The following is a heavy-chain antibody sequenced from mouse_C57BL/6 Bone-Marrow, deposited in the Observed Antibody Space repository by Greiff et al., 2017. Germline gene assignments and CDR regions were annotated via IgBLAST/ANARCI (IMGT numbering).Heavy chain of an antibody. CDR2: IDPSDSYT. Sequence: VQLQESGAELVMPGASVKLSCKASGYTFTSYWMHWVKQRPGQGLEWIGEIDPSDSYTNYNQKFKGKSTLTVDKSSSTAYMQLSSLTSEDSAVYYCATYYYGSSPFDYWGQGTTLTVSS. V-gene: IGHV1-69*01. CDR3: ATYYYGSSPFDY. J-gene: IGHJ2*01. CDR1: GYTFTSYW. D-gene: IGHD1-1*01.